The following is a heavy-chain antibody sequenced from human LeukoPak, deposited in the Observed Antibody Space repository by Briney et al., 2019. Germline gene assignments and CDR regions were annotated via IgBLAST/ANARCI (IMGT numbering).Heavy chain of an antibody. D-gene: IGHD3-22*01. J-gene: IGHJ3*02. Sequence: PGGSLRLSCAASGFTFSFCNMNWVRQAPGKGLEWVSYISSTGTTIYYGDSVKGRFSISREKAKNSLYLQMNSLRAEDTAVYYCARETGYYDSSNYYRFGAFDIWGQGTMVTASS. CDR3: ARETGYYDSSNYYRFGAFDI. CDR1: GFTFSFCN. CDR2: ISSTGTTI. V-gene: IGHV3-48*01.